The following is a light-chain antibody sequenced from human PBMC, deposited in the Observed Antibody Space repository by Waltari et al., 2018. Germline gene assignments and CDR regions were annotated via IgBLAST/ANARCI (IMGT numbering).Light chain of an antibody. J-gene: IGLJ2*01. CDR1: SSDVGGYNY. CDR2: DVS. CDR3: CSYAGSSLV. Sequence: QSALTQPRSVSGSPGQSVTISCTGTSSDVGGYNYVSWYQQHPGKAPKLMIYDVSKRPSGVPDRFSGSKSGNTASLTISGLQAEDEADYYCCSYAGSSLVSGGGTKLTVL. V-gene: IGLV2-11*01.